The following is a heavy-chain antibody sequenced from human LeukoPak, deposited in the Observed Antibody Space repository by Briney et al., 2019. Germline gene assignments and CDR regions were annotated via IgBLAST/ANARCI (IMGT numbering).Heavy chain of an antibody. CDR2: MYTSGIT. Sequence: SETLSLICTVSGGDSINSYFWSWIRQPAGKELEWIGRMYTSGITNYSPSLKSRVTMSIDTSKNQISLNLTSVTAADTAMYYCARETSTTYDRAIDIWGQGTMVTVSS. CDR3: ARETSTTYDRAIDI. D-gene: IGHD1-26*01. V-gene: IGHV4-4*07. CDR1: GGDSINSYF. J-gene: IGHJ3*02.